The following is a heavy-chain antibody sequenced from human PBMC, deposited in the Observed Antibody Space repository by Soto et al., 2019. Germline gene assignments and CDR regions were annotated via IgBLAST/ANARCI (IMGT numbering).Heavy chain of an antibody. CDR3: ARIPGIAVSGTS. CDR1: GYTFTSYY. J-gene: IGHJ5*02. D-gene: IGHD6-19*01. V-gene: IGHV1-46*01. Sequence: QEQLVQSGPEVKKPGASVKVSCTASGYTFTSYYIHWVRQAPGQGLEWVGIINPNGGGTSYAQKFQARFTVTSDTSTSTVYMELSSLRSEDTAVYYCARIPGIAVSGTSWGQGTLVTVSS. CDR2: INPNGGGT.